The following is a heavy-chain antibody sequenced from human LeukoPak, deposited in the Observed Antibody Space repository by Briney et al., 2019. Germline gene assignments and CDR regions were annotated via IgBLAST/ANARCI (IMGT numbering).Heavy chain of an antibody. CDR1: GXSISGYY. V-gene: IGHV4-59*01. Sequence: PSETLFLTCTVSGXSISGYYWSWIRRPPGKGLEWIGHIYYSGSTNYNPSLKSRVTISVDTSKNQFSLKLNSVTAADTAVYYCARRIAVAGTVWFDPWGQGTLVTVSS. J-gene: IGHJ5*02. CDR3: ARRIAVAGTVWFDP. D-gene: IGHD6-13*01. CDR2: IYYSGST.